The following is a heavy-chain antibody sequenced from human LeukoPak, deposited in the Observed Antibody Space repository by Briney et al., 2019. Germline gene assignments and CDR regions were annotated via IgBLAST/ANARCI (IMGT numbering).Heavy chain of an antibody. CDR1: GYTFTGYY. Sequence: ASVKVSCKASGYTFTGYYMHWVRQAPGQGLEWMGRINPNSGGTNYAQKFQGRVTMTRDTSISTAYMELSRLRSDDTAVYYCARHPGGPNQVRYYGMDVWGQGTTVTVSS. CDR3: ARHPGGPNQVRYYGMDV. CDR2: INPNSGGT. J-gene: IGHJ6*02. D-gene: IGHD2-2*01. V-gene: IGHV1-2*06.